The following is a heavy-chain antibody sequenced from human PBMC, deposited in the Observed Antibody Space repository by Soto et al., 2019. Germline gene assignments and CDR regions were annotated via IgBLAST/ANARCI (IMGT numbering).Heavy chain of an antibody. CDR2: ISGSGGST. Sequence: EVQLLESGGGLVQPGGSLRLSCAASGFTFSSYAMSWVRQAPGKGLEWVSAISGSGGSTYYADSVKGRFTISRDNSKNTLYLQMNSLRAEDTAVYYCAKPRDLYYYGSGTQPPFDYWGQGTLVTVSS. V-gene: IGHV3-23*01. CDR1: GFTFSSYA. CDR3: AKPRDLYYYGSGTQPPFDY. J-gene: IGHJ4*02. D-gene: IGHD3-10*01.